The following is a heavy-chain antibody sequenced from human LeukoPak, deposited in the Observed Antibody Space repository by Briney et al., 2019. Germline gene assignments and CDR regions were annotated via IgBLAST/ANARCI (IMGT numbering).Heavy chain of an antibody. CDR1: YTFTNYA. J-gene: IGHJ6*03. Sequence: GASVKVSCKATYTFTNYAITWVRQAPGQGPEWMGWIRPDNGYTNYAQKFQGRVTMTTDTSTSTAYMELKSLRSDDTAVYYCARGPYYYYYMDVWGKGTTVTVSS. V-gene: IGHV1-18*01. CDR2: IRPDNGYT. CDR3: ARGPYYYYYMDV.